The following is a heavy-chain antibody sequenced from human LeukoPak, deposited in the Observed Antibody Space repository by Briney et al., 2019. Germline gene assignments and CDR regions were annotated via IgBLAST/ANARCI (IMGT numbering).Heavy chain of an antibody. D-gene: IGHD4-17*01. CDR2: IYYSGST. Sequence: SETLSLTCTVSGGSISSGDYYWSWIRQPPGKGLEWIGYIYYSGSTYYNPSLESRVTISVDTSKNQFSLKLSSVTAADTAVYYCARAYGDSGHFQHWGQGTLVTVSS. J-gene: IGHJ1*01. CDR3: ARAYGDSGHFQH. CDR1: GGSISSGDYY. V-gene: IGHV4-30-4*08.